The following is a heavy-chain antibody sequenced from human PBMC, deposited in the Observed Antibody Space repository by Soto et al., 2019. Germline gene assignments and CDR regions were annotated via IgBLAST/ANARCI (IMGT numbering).Heavy chain of an antibody. V-gene: IGHV4-34*01. CDR3: ARLVTTSPTNYYYYYMDV. CDR1: GGSFSGYY. D-gene: IGHD4-17*01. Sequence: SETLSLTCAVYGGSFSGYYWSWIRQPPGKGLEWIGEINHSGSTNYNPSLKSRVTISVDTSKNQFSLKLSSVTAADTAVYYCARLVTTSPTNYYYYYMDVWGKGTTVTVSS. CDR2: INHSGST. J-gene: IGHJ6*03.